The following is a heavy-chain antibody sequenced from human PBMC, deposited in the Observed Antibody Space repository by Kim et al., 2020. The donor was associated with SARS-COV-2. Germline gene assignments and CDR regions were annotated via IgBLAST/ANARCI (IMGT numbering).Heavy chain of an antibody. CDR2: ISAYNGNT. CDR1: GYTFTSYG. CDR3: ARARHIVVVTTAFDI. J-gene: IGHJ3*02. V-gene: IGHV1-18*01. D-gene: IGHD2-21*02. Sequence: ASVKVSCKASGYTFTSYGISWVRQAPGQGLEWMGWISAYNGNTNYAQKLQGRVTMTTDTSTSTAYMELRSLRSDDTAVYYCARARHIVVVTTAFDIWGQGTMVTVSS.